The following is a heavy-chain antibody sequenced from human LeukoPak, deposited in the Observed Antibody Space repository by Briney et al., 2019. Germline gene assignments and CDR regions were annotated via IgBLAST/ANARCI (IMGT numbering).Heavy chain of an antibody. CDR2: IYLSGST. D-gene: IGHD3-3*01. V-gene: IGHV4-38-2*02. Sequence: SETLSLTCSVSGYSISSGYYWGWIRQPPGKGLEWIGSIYLSGSTYYNTSLKSRVTISVDTSKNQFSLKLNSVTAADTAVYYCATGWSGYYWTTWGQGTLVAVSS. J-gene: IGHJ5*02. CDR1: GYSISSGYY. CDR3: ATGWSGYYWTT.